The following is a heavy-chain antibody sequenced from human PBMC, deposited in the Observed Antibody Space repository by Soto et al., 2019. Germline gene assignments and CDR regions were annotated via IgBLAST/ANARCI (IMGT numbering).Heavy chain of an antibody. CDR3: ARVFEYSSSSARRGGTSSPYYYYGMDV. CDR1: GFTFSSYS. Sequence: EVQLVESGGGLVKPGGSLRLSCAASGFTFSSYSMNWVRQAPGKGLEWVSSISSSSSYIYYADSVKGRFTISRDNAKNSLYLQMNSLRAEDTAVYYCARVFEYSSSSARRGGTSSPYYYYGMDVWGQGTTVTVSS. CDR2: ISSSSSYI. D-gene: IGHD6-6*01. J-gene: IGHJ6*02. V-gene: IGHV3-21*01.